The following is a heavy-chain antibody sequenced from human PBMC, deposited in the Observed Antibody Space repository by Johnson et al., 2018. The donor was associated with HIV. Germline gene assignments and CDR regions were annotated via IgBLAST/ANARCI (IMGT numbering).Heavy chain of an antibody. Sequence: VQLVESGGGVVQPGRSLRLSCAASGFTFDDYAMHWVRQAPGKGLEWVSAIGSAGDTYYPGSVKGRFNISRENGKNSLYLQMNSLRAGDTAMYYCAAQKQPTFWGQGTMVTVSS. J-gene: IGHJ3*01. CDR2: IGSAGDT. D-gene: IGHD6-13*01. CDR1: GFTFDDYA. CDR3: AAQKQPTF. V-gene: IGHV3-13*01.